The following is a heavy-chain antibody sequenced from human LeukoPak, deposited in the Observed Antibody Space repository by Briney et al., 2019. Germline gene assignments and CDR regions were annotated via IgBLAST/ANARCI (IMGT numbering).Heavy chain of an antibody. V-gene: IGHV4-38-2*02. J-gene: IGHJ3*01. CDR1: GYSISSGYY. CDR3: ARAKYGGNSGGDAFDV. Sequence: SETLSLTCTVSGYSISSGYYWGWIRQPPGKGLEWIGTIYHSGSTYYKWSLKSRVTISVDTSKNQFSLKLSSVTAADTAMYYCARAKYGGNSGGDAFDVWGQGTMVTVSS. D-gene: IGHD4-23*01. CDR2: IYHSGST.